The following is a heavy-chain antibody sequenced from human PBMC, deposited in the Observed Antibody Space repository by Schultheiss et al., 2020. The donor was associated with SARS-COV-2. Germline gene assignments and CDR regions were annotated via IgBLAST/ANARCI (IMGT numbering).Heavy chain of an antibody. J-gene: IGHJ3*02. CDR2: ISSSSSYI. V-gene: IGHV3-21*01. D-gene: IGHD2-2*01. Sequence: GESLKISCAASGFTFSSYSMNWVRQAPGKGLEWVSSISSSSSYIYYADSVKGRFTISRDNAKNSLYLQMNSLRAEDTAVYYCALGDIVVVPAAMGLRRAFDIWGQGTMVTVSS. CDR3: ALGDIVVVPAAMGLRRAFDI. CDR1: GFTFSSYS.